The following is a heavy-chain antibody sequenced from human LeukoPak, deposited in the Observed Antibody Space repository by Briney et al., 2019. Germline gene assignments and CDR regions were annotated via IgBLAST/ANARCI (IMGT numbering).Heavy chain of an antibody. J-gene: IGHJ4*02. CDR3: ARDAY. CDR2: VYNSGTT. CDR1: GVSIGSHY. V-gene: IGHV4-59*11. Sequence: SETLSLTCTVSGVSIGSHYWSWIRQSPGKGLEWIGCVYNSGTTVYNPSLTGRVTISVDTSKNQCSLNLRSVTAADAAAYYCARDAYWGQGILVTVSS.